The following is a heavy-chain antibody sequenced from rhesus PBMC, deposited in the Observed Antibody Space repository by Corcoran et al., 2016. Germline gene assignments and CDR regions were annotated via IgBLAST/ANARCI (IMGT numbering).Heavy chain of an antibody. Sequence: QVQLQQWGEGLVKPSETLSLTCAVYGGSISGYYYWSWIRQPPGKGLEWIGYIYGNSASTNYHPSLKNRVTISKDTSKNQFSLKLSSVTAADTAVYYCARDQYCTGSGCYVNFDYWGQGVLVTVSS. CDR3: ARDQYCTGSGCYVNFDY. D-gene: IGHD2-21*01. V-gene: IGHV4-73*01. J-gene: IGHJ4*01. CDR2: IYGNSAST. CDR1: GGSISGYYY.